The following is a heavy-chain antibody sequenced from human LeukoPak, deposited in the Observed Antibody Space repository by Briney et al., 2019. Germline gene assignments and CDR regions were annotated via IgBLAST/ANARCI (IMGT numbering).Heavy chain of an antibody. D-gene: IGHD5-12*01. J-gene: IGHJ6*03. CDR1: GGSISSYY. CDR2: IYYSGST. Sequence: PSETLSLTCTVSGGSISSYYWSWIRQPPGKGLEWIGYIYYSGSTNYNPSLKSRVTISVDTSKNQFSLKLSSVPAADTAVYYCARGGYSGYDSVYYMDVWGKGTTVTVSS. V-gene: IGHV4-59*01. CDR3: ARGGYSGYDSVYYMDV.